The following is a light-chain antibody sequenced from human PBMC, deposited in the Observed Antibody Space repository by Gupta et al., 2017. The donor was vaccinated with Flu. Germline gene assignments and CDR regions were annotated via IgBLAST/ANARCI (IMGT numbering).Light chain of an antibody. V-gene: IGLV2-14*01. CDR2: EVN. CDR3: SSYTNNNPLFV. CDR1: GSDVSTYNY. Sequence: STISCTGAGSDVSTYNYVSWYQQHPGTAPQLKNFEVNNRPSGVSNRFSSSESGNTASLTISGLRAEAEADYYCSSYTNNNPLFVFGGGTKVTVL. J-gene: IGLJ2*01.